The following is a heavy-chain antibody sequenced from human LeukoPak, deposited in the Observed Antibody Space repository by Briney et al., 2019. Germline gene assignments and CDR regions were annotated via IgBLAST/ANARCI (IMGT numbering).Heavy chain of an antibody. Sequence: PGGSLRLSCAASGFTFSSYSMNWVRQAPGKGLEWVSSISSSSSYIYYADSVKGRFTISRDNTKNTLYLQMNSLRAEDTAFYYCARRSAPCGLDYWGQGTLVTVSS. CDR3: ARRSAPCGLDY. CDR2: ISSSSSYI. J-gene: IGHJ4*02. V-gene: IGHV3-21*04. CDR1: GFTFSSYS. D-gene: IGHD3/OR15-3a*01.